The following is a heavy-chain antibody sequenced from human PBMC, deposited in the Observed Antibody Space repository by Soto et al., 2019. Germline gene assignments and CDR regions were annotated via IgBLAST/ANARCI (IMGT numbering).Heavy chain of an antibody. CDR1: GGSISSYY. V-gene: IGHV4-59*01. CDR2: IYYSGST. D-gene: IGHD1-26*01. CDR3: ATEDSGSYPTYYGMDV. Sequence: SETLSLTCTVSGGSISSYYWSWIRQPPGKGLEWIGYIYYSGSTNYNPSLKSRVTISVDTSKNQFSLKLSSVTAADTAVYYCATEDSGSYPTYYGMDVWGQGTTVTVYS. J-gene: IGHJ6*02.